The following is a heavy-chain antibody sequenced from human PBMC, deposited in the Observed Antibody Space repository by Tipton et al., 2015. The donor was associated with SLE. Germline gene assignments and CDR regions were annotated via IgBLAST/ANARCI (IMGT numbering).Heavy chain of an antibody. CDR3: ARRMYYYDNSGPRGWYYYYYMDV. V-gene: IGHV4-31*03. Sequence: GLVKPSQTLSLTCTVSGGSISTGDYYYWTWIRQHPQRGLEWIGYIYHSGSTYYNPSLKSRITISVDTSENQFSLKLRSLTAADTAVYYCARRMYYYDNSGPRGWYYYYYMDVWGKGTMVTVSS. D-gene: IGHD3-22*01. CDR1: GGSISTGDYY. J-gene: IGHJ6*03. CDR2: IYHSGST.